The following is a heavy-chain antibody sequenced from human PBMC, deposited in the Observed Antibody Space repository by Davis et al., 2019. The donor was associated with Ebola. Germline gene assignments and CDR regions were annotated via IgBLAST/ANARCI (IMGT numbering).Heavy chain of an antibody. Sequence: PSETLSLTCAVSGGSISSSNWWRWVRQPPGKGLEWIGEIYHSGSTNYNPSLKSRVTISVDKSKNQFSLKLSSVTAADTAVYYCASNLGSIAARRFDYWGQGTLVTVSS. CDR2: IYHSGST. CDR3: ASNLGSIAARRFDY. J-gene: IGHJ4*02. CDR1: GGSISSSNW. D-gene: IGHD6-6*01. V-gene: IGHV4-4*02.